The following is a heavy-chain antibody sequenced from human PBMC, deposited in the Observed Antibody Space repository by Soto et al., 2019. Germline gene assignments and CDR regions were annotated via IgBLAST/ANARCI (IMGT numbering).Heavy chain of an antibody. CDR3: ARDFFDSSDYTTNWFEP. J-gene: IGHJ5*02. CDR1: GGSVSSSSCY. D-gene: IGHD3-22*01. CDR2: IYHTGNA. V-gene: IGHV4-39*01. Sequence: SETLSLTCTVSGGSVSSSSCYWGGIRQPPGKGLEWIGSIYHTGNAYYNPSLKSRVTISVDTSKNQFSLKLTSVTAADAALYYCARDFFDSSDYTTNWFEPWGQGTLVTVSS.